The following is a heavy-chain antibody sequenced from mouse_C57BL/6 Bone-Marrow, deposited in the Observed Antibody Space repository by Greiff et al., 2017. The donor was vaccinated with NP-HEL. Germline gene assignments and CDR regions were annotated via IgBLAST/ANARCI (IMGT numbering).Heavy chain of an antibody. CDR3: TEGYYWFAY. CDR1: GFTFSNYW. CDR2: IRLKSDNYAT. Sequence: EVMLVESGGGLVQPGGSMKLSCVASGFTFSNYWMNWVRQSPEKGLEWVAQIRLKSDNYATHYAESVKGRFTISRDDSKSSVYLQMNNLRAEDTGIYYCTEGYYWFAYWGQGTLVTVSA. D-gene: IGHD2-3*01. V-gene: IGHV6-3*01. J-gene: IGHJ3*01.